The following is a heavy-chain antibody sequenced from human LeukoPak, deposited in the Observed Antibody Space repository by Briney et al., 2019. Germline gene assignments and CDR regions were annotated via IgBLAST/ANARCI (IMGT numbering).Heavy chain of an antibody. CDR1: GYTFTGYY. CDR3: ARDSHNYYGSGSYDPPFHY. V-gene: IGHV1-2*02. CDR2: INPNSGGT. Sequence: ASVKVSCKASGYTFTGYYIHWVRQAPGQGLEWMGWINPNSGGTNYAQKFQGRVTMTRDTSISTAYMELSRLRSDDTAVYYCARDSHNYYGSGSYDPPFHYWGQGTLVTVSS. J-gene: IGHJ4*02. D-gene: IGHD3-10*01.